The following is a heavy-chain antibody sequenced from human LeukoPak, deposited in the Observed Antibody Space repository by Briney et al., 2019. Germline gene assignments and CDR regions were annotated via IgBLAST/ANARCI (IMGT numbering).Heavy chain of an antibody. V-gene: IGHV3-30*18. D-gene: IGHD3-10*01. Sequence: PGRSLRLSCAASGFTFSSYGMHWVRQAPGKGLEWVAVISYDESNKYYADSVKGRFTISRDNSKNTLYLQMNSLRAEDTAVYYCAKDKSPMVRGGFDCWGQGTLVTVSS. CDR2: ISYDESNK. CDR1: GFTFSSYG. J-gene: IGHJ5*01. CDR3: AKDKSPMVRGGFDC.